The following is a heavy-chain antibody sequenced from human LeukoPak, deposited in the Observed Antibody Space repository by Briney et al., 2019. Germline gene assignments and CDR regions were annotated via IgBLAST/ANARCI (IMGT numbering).Heavy chain of an antibody. CDR3: ARDLGSSSVEGLFDP. CDR2: IIPIFGTA. D-gene: IGHD6-6*01. Sequence: GASVKVSCKASGGTFSSYAISWVRQAPGQGLEWMGGIIPIFGTANYAQKFQGRVTITADKSTSTAYMELSSLRSEDTAVYYCARDLGSSSVEGLFDPWGQGTLVTVSS. V-gene: IGHV1-69*06. CDR1: GGTFSSYA. J-gene: IGHJ5*02.